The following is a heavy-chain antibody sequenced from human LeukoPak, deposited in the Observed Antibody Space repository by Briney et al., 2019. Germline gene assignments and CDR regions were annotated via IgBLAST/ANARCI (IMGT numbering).Heavy chain of an antibody. V-gene: IGHV4-59*01. CDR3: ARGSYFGSGSRFDY. Sequence: PSETLSLTCAVYGGSFSGYYWSWIRQPPGKGLEWIGYIYHSGSTNYNPSLTSRVAISVDTSKNQFSLKVRSVTAAGTAVYYCARGSYFGSGSRFDYWGRGTLVTVSS. J-gene: IGHJ4*02. CDR2: IYHSGST. D-gene: IGHD3-10*01. CDR1: GGSFSGYY.